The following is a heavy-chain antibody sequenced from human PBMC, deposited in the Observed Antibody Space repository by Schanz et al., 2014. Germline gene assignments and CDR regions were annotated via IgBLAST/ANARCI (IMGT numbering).Heavy chain of an antibody. J-gene: IGHJ6*02. Sequence: EVQLAESGGGLVQPGGSLRLSCAASGFTFSSYAMSWVRQSPGKGLEWVSYVSRSTPDIYYADSVKGRFTMSRDNAKNSLFLQMNSLRAEDTAVYYCLAPDYGMDVWGQGTTVTVSS. CDR1: GFTFSSYA. V-gene: IGHV3-48*04. CDR3: LAPDYGMDV. CDR2: VSRSTPDI.